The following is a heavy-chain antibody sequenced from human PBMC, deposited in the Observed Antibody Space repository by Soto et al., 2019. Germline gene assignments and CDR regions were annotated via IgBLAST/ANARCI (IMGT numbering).Heavy chain of an antibody. J-gene: IGHJ4*02. Sequence: GGSLRLSCAASGFTFSSYSMNWVRQAPGKGLEWVSYISSSSSTIYYADSVKGRFTISRDNSKDTVFLQMNSLRAEDTAVYYCAKTFWSGYSPPDIWGQGTLVTVSS. CDR1: GFTFSSYS. CDR2: ISSSSSTI. D-gene: IGHD3-3*01. V-gene: IGHV3-48*01. CDR3: AKTFWSGYSPPDI.